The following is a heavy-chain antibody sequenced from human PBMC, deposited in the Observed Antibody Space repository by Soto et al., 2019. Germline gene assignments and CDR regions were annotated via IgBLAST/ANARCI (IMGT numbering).Heavy chain of an antibody. V-gene: IGHV4-4*02. Sequence: QVQLQESGPGLVKPSGTLSLTCTVSGASISSTSSGDWWSWVRQPPGKGLEWIGEIHHSASTNYNPSLKRRVTMSVDKSKNPFSLRLSSVTAADTAVYYCAKMVGATLVDYWGQGTLVTVSS. CDR3: AKMVGATLVDY. D-gene: IGHD1-26*01. J-gene: IGHJ4*02. CDR2: IHHSAST. CDR1: GASISSTSSGDW.